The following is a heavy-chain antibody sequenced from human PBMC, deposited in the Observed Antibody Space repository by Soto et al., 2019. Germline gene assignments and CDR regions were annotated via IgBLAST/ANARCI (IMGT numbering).Heavy chain of an antibody. V-gene: IGHV3-9*01. CDR2: ISWNSGSI. Sequence: GGSLRLSCAASGFTFDDYAMHWVRQAPGKGLEWVSGISWNSGSIGYADSVKGRFTISRDNAKNSLYLKMNSLRAEDTALYYCAKVRGFMVRGVIITGGRAAFDIWGQGTMVTVSS. CDR1: GFTFDDYA. J-gene: IGHJ3*02. CDR3: AKVRGFMVRGVIITGGRAAFDI. D-gene: IGHD3-10*01.